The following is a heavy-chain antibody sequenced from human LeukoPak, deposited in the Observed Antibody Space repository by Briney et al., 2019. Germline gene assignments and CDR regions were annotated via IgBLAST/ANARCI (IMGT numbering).Heavy chain of an antibody. Sequence: SQTLSLTCAISGDSVSSNSAAWNWIRQSPPRGLEWLGRAYYRSKWYNDYAVSVKSRITINPDTSKNQFSLQLNSVTPEDTAVYYCALTPRYYYGSGSWFDPWGQGTLVTVSS. V-gene: IGHV6-1*01. D-gene: IGHD3-10*01. CDR2: AYYRSKWYN. CDR1: GDSVSSNSAA. J-gene: IGHJ5*02. CDR3: ALTPRYYYGSGSWFDP.